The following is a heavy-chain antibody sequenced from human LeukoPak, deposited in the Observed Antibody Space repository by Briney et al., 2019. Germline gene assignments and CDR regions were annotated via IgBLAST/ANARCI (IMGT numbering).Heavy chain of an antibody. CDR3: AKRIAGYSYGFDY. CDR1: GFTFSTYA. D-gene: IGHD5-18*01. V-gene: IGHV3-23*01. Sequence: PGGSLRLSCAASGFTFSTYAMGWVRQAPGRGLEWVSRISTSGGSTYYADSVKGRFTISRDNSKNTLYLQMNSLRAEDTAVYYCAKRIAGYSYGFDYWGQGTLVTVSS. J-gene: IGHJ4*02. CDR2: ISTSGGST.